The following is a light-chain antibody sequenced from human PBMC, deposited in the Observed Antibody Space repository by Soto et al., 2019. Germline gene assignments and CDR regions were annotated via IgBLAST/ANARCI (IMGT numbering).Light chain of an antibody. CDR1: SSDVGGYNY. J-gene: IGLJ1*01. V-gene: IGLV2-11*01. CDR3: CSYAGSPRYV. CDR2: DVS. Sequence: QSVLTQPRSVSGSPGQSVTISCTGPSSDVGGYNYVSWYQQHPGKAPKVMIYDVSERPSGVPDRFSGSKSGNTASLTISGLQAEDEADYYCCSYAGSPRYVLGTGTKLTVL.